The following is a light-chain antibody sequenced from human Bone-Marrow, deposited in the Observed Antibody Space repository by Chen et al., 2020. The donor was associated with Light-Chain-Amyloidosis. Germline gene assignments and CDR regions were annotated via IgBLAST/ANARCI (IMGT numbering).Light chain of an antibody. CDR3: CAYTGSSTWV. V-gene: IGLV2-23*01. CDR1: NSVGGNCNL. J-gene: IGLJ3*02. Sequence: QSALTQPASVSGSPGQSMTISCTGSNSVGGNCNLVSWYQHHPGNAHKLIIYGDFKRPSGVATRFSCPKSDNTAPLTISGLQNEDEAHYHCCAYTGSSTWVFGGGTKLTVL. CDR2: GDF.